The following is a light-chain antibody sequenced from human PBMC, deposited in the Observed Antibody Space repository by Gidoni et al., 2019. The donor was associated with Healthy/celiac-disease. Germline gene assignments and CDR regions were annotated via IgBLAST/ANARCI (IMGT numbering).Light chain of an antibody. CDR1: GLRSYY. CDR2: SKH. Sequence: SEPTQDPAGSVAVGQTVRITCQGDGLRSYYARWYQQKPGQAPVLVIYSKHNRPSWIPDRVPGSSSGNATSLTSTGAQTQDVADYYCNSRDRDGSHLVFGGGTKLTVL. V-gene: IGLV3-19*01. CDR3: NSRDRDGSHLV. J-gene: IGLJ2*01.